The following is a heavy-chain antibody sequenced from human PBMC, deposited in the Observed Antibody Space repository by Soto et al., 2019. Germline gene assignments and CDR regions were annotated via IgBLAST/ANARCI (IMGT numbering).Heavy chain of an antibody. D-gene: IGHD6-19*01. J-gene: IGHJ4*02. CDR2: VNDRGNT. V-gene: IGHV4-59*01. CDR1: GGSISGFY. CDR3: ARDFPTAGYGSGWYDY. Sequence: QVQLQESGPGLVKPSETLSLTCTVSGGSISGFYWSWIRQPPGKGLEWIGYVNDRGNTNYNPSLKSRVTISVDTSKNQFSLKPTSVTAADTAVYYCARDFPTAGYGSGWYDYWGQGTLVTVSS.